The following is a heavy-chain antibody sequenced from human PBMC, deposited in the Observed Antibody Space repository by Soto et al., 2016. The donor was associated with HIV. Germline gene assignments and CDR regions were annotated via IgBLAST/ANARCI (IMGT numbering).Heavy chain of an antibody. CDR1: GYTFTSYG. Sequence: QVQLVQSGAEVKKPGASVKVSCKASGYTFTSYGISWVRQAPGQGLEWMGWISDYNGNTNYAQKLQGRVTMTTDTSTSTAYMELRSLRSDDTAVYYCARDPITRDSGSYWFDPGAREPWSPSPQ. J-gene: IGHJ5*02. CDR3: ARDPITRDSGSYWFDP. V-gene: IGHV1-18*01. D-gene: IGHD1-26*01. CDR2: ISDYNGNT.